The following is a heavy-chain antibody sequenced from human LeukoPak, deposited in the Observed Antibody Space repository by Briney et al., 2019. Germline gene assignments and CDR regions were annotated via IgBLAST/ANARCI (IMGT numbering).Heavy chain of an antibody. Sequence: ASVKVSCXASGYTFTSYDINWVRQATGQGLEWMGWMNPNSGNTGYAQKFQGRVTMTRNTSISTAYMELSSLRSEDTAVYYCARGYFPTSSLYSKVVYNWFDPWGQGTLVTVSS. J-gene: IGHJ5*02. CDR2: MNPNSGNT. CDR1: GYTFTSYD. V-gene: IGHV1-8*01. CDR3: ARGYFPTSSLYSKVVYNWFDP. D-gene: IGHD6-13*01.